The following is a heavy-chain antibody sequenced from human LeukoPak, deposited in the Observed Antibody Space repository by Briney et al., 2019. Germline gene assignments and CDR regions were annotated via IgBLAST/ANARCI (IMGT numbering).Heavy chain of an antibody. CDR3: AKRGVVIRVILGGFHIEAYYFDP. D-gene: IGHD3-22*01. CDR2: ISGSGGNT. Sequence: AGSLRLSCAVSAITLSNFGMSWVRQAPGKVREWVSGISGSGGNTYYAGFVKGRFTISTDNSKNTLSLQMNSLRADDTAVYFCAKRGVVIRVILGGFHIEAYYFDPWGQGALVTVSS. V-gene: IGHV3-23*01. CDR1: AITLSNFG. J-gene: IGHJ4*02.